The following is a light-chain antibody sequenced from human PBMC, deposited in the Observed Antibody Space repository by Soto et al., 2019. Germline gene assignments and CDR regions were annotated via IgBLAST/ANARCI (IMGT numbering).Light chain of an antibody. Sequence: EIVLTPSPPTLSLFPPERATLSCRASQSVSSNLAWFQHNPGQAPRLLFYGASSRGTGIPDRFSGSGSGTDFTLTISGLEREDCAVYYCHQRLMTFGQGTKVDIK. CDR1: QSVSSN. V-gene: IGKV3D-20*02. J-gene: IGKJ1*01. CDR2: GAS. CDR3: HQRLMT.